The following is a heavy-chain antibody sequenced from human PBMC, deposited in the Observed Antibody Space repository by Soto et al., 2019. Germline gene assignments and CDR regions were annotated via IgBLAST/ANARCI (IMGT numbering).Heavy chain of an antibody. CDR2: ISSSSSYI. Sequence: GGSLRLSCAASGFTFSSYSMNWVRQAPGKGLEWVSSISSSSSYIYYADSVKGRFTISRDNAKKSLYLQMNSLRAEDTAVYYCARYRTRYYYGMDVWGQGTTVTGLL. CDR1: GFTFSSYS. CDR3: ARYRTRYYYGMDV. V-gene: IGHV3-21*01. J-gene: IGHJ6*02. D-gene: IGHD1-7*01.